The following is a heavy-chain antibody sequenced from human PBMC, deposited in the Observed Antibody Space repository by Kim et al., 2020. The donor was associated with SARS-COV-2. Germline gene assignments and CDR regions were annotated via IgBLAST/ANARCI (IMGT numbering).Heavy chain of an antibody. CDR3: VRGGCGNPNCLDY. V-gene: IGHV3-74*01. J-gene: IGHJ4*02. D-gene: IGHD2-21*01. Sequence: YADSVGPRFLNCKDNAKNTLYLQMNKLRAEDTAVYYCVRGGCGNPNCLDYWGQGILVTVSS.